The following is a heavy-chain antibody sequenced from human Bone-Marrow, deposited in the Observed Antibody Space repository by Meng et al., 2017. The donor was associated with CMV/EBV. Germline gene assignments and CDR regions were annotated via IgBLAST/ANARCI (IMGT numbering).Heavy chain of an antibody. CDR3: ARDLMLDQLLSGYYYYGMDV. J-gene: IGHJ6*02. Sequence: GESLKISCAASGFTFSSYSMNWVRQAPGKGLEWVANIKQDGSEKYYVDSVKGRFTISRDTAKDSLYLQMNSLRAEDTAVYYCARDLMLDQLLSGYYYYGMDVWGQGTTVTVSS. D-gene: IGHD2-2*01. CDR2: IKQDGSEK. CDR1: GFTFSSYS. V-gene: IGHV3-7*01.